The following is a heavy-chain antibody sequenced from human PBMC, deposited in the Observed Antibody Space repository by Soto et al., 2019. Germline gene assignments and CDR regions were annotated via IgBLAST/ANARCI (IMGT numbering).Heavy chain of an antibody. D-gene: IGHD2-8*01. CDR3: VSQRTSVLTQAYFDY. V-gene: IGHV4-39*01. CDR1: GGSVSNSNYY. Sequence: TSETLSLTCTVSGGSVSNSNYYWGWIRQSPGKGLEWIGSVYYRGRSYSKSSVKSRVTISVDTSKNQFSLNLNSVTASDTAVYFCVSQRTSVLTQAYFDYWGPGALVTVSS. CDR2: VYYRGRS. J-gene: IGHJ4*02.